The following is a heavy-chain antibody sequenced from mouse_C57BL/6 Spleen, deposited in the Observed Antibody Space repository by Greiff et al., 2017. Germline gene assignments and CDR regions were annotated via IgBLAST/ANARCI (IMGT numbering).Heavy chain of an antibody. CDR2: LHPNSGSP. CDR3: ARRDDGYYVY. D-gene: IGHD2-3*01. CDR1: GYTFTSYW. J-gene: IGHJ2*01. V-gene: IGHV1-64*01. Sequence: VQLQQPGAELVKPGASVKLSCKASGYTFTSYWMHWVKQRPGQGLEWIGMLHPNSGSPNYNEKFKSKATMSVDKSSSTAYMQLSSLTSEGSAVYDGARRDDGYYVYWGQGATLTVSA.